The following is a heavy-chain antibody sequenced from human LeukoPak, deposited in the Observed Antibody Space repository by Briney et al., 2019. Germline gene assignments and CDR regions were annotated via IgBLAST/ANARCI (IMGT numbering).Heavy chain of an antibody. D-gene: IGHD5-12*01. CDR1: GGTFSSYA. CDR3: ARIVATISDAFDI. CDR2: IIPIFGTA. J-gene: IGHJ3*02. V-gene: IGHV1-69*13. Sequence: SVKVSCKASGGTFSSYAISWVRQAPGQGLEWMGGIIPIFGTANYAQKFQGRVTITADESTSTAYMELSSLRSEDTAVYYCARIVATISDAFDIWGQGTMVTVSS.